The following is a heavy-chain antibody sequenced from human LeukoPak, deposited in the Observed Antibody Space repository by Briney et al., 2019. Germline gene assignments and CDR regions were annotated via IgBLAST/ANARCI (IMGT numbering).Heavy chain of an antibody. Sequence: ASVKVSCKASGYTFTSYGISWVRQAPGQGLEWMGWISAYNGNTNYAQKLQGRVTMTTDTSTSIAYMELGSLRSDDTAVYYCARDPRRGQQLVHFDYWGQGTLVTVSS. J-gene: IGHJ4*02. D-gene: IGHD6-13*01. CDR3: ARDPRRGQQLVHFDY. CDR1: GYTFTSYG. CDR2: ISAYNGNT. V-gene: IGHV1-18*01.